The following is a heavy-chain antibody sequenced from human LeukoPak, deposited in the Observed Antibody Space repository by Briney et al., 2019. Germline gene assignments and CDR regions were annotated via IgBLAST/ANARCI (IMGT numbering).Heavy chain of an antibody. CDR1: GFTFSSYA. Sequence: PGGSLRLSCAASGFTFSSYAMSWVRQAPGKGLEWVSAISGSGGSTYYADSVKGRFTISRDNSKNTLYLQMNSLRAEDTAVYYCARAETYYYGSGSNNWFDPWGQGTLVTVSS. D-gene: IGHD3-10*01. J-gene: IGHJ5*02. CDR2: ISGSGGST. V-gene: IGHV3-23*01. CDR3: ARAETYYYGSGSNNWFDP.